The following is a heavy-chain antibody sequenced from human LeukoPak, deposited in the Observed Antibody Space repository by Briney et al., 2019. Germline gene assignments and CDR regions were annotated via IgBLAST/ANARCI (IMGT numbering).Heavy chain of an antibody. CDR2: ISTSGDKI. V-gene: IGHV3-48*03. D-gene: IGHD5-12*01. CDR1: GFTFRTYE. CDR3: AREGQRGYGLDF. J-gene: IGHJ4*02. Sequence: GGSLRLSCAAAGFTFRTYEMNWVRQAPGKGLEWVSYISTSGDKIYYADSVRGRFTTSRDNAKNSLSLQMNSLRVEDTAVYYCAREGQRGYGLDFWAQGSLVTVS.